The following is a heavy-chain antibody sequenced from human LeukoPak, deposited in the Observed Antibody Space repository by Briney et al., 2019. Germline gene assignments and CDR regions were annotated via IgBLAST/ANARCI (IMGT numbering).Heavy chain of an antibody. CDR3: AKDSGSWYPFGIDV. V-gene: IGHV3-23*01. CDR1: GFTFSSYA. J-gene: IGHJ6*02. Sequence: GGSLRLSCADSGFTFSSYAMSWVRQAPGKGLEWVSAISGSGDSTYYADSVKGRFTISRDNSKNTLYLQINSLRAEDTAVYYCAKDSGSWYPFGIDVWGQGTTVTVSS. CDR2: ISGSGDST. D-gene: IGHD6-13*01.